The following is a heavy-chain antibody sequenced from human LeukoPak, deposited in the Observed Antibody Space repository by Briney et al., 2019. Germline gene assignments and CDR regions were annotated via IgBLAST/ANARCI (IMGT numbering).Heavy chain of an antibody. CDR1: GFTFSSYG. D-gene: IGHD3-10*01. CDR3: AKNYYGSGSYYKDY. V-gene: IGHV3-30*02. CDR2: IRYDGSNK. J-gene: IGHJ4*02. Sequence: AGGSLRLSCAASGFTFSSYGMHWVRQAPGKGLEWVAFIRYDGSNKYYADSVKGRFTISRDNSKNTLYLQMNSLRAEDTAVYYCAKNYYGSGSYYKDYWGQGTLVTVSS.